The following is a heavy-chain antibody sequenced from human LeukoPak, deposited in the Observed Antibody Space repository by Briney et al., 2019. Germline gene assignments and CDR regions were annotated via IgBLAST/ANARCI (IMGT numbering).Heavy chain of an antibody. Sequence: PGGSLGLSCAASGFTFDDYGMNWVRQAPGKGLEWVSSISSSSSYIYYADSVKGRFTISRDNAKNSLYPQMNSLRAEDTAVYYCAREGGPLQLIDYWGQGTLVTVSS. J-gene: IGHJ4*02. CDR2: ISSSSSYI. CDR3: AREGGPLQLIDY. V-gene: IGHV3-21*01. D-gene: IGHD4-11*01. CDR1: GFTFDDYG.